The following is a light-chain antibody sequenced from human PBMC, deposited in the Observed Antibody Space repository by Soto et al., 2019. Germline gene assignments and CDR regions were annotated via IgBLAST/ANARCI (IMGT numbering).Light chain of an antibody. Sequence: QSALTQPASVSGSPGQSITISCTGTSSDVGVYNYVSWYQQHPGKAPKLMIFEVTSRPSGVSNRFSGSRSDSTASLTISGLQAEDEADYYCSSYTSSSTLIFGGGTKLTVL. CDR2: EVT. CDR3: SSYTSSSTLI. J-gene: IGLJ2*01. CDR1: SSDVGVYNY. V-gene: IGLV2-14*01.